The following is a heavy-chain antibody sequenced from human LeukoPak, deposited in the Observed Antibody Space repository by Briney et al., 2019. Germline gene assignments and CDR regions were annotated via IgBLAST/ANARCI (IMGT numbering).Heavy chain of an antibody. CDR1: GFTFSTYS. CDR3: ARDWFGELI. D-gene: IGHD3-10*01. V-gene: IGHV3-48*01. Sequence: PGGSLRLSCAVSGFTFSTYSMNWVRQAPGKGLEWISFIRHDSSDIYYADSVKGRFTISRDNARDSLYLQMNSLRAEDKAGYYCARDWFGELIWGQGTLVTVSS. CDR2: IRHDSSDI. J-gene: IGHJ4*02.